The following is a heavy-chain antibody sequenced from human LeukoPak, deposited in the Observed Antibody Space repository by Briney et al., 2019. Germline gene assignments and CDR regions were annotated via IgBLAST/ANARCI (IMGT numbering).Heavy chain of an antibody. CDR3: ARLSDH. CDR2: INYRGTT. J-gene: IGHJ4*02. Sequence: NPSETLSLTCTVSGGAIINDNFYWGWVRQPPGRGPEWIVRINYRGTTYYNPSLASRVTISVDTSKTHLSLRLSSVTAADTAVYYCARLSDHWSRGTLVTVSS. CDR1: GGAIINDNFY. V-gene: IGHV4-39*02.